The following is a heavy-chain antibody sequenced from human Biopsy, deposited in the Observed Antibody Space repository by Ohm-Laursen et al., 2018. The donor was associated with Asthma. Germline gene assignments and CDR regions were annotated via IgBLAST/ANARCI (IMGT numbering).Heavy chain of an antibody. CDR3: ARAGQCSSTSCYNPGWFDP. D-gene: IGHD2-2*01. CDR2: INHSGST. Sequence: GTLSLTCYVYPGSFSGYYWSWIRQPPGKGLEWIGEINHSGSTNYNPSLKSRVTISVDTSKNQFSLKLSSVTAADTAVYYCARAGQCSSTSCYNPGWFDPWGQGTLVTVSS. V-gene: IGHV4-34*01. CDR1: PGSFSGYY. J-gene: IGHJ5*02.